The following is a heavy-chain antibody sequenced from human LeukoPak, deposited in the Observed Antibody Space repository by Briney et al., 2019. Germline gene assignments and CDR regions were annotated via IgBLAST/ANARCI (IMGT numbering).Heavy chain of an antibody. CDR2: IWYDGSNK. D-gene: IGHD3-10*01. Sequence: PGRSLRLSCAASGFTFSSYGMHWVRQAPGKGLEWVAVIWYDGSNKYYADSVKGRFTISRDNSKNTLYLQMNSLRAEDTAVYYCARDESYGSASSSLDYWGQGTLVTVSS. CDR3: ARDESYGSASSSLDY. V-gene: IGHV3-33*01. J-gene: IGHJ4*02. CDR1: GFTFSSYG.